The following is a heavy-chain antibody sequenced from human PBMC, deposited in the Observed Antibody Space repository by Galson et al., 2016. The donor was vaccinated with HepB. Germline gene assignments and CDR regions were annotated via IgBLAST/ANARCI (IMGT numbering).Heavy chain of an antibody. Sequence: SLRLSCAASGFSFSSYGMHWARQAPGKGLAWVAVIWYDGSNKYYAESVKGRFTISRENSKNTLYLQMNSLRAEDTAGYYCAREGSGLWIVPMSPDTFDIGGQGTMVTVSS. CDR2: IWYDGSNK. D-gene: IGHD5-12*01. CDR3: AREGSGLWIVPMSPDTFDI. V-gene: IGHV3-33*01. J-gene: IGHJ3*02. CDR1: GFSFSSYG.